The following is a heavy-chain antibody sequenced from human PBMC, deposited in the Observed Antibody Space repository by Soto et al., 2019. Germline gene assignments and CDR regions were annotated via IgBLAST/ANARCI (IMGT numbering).Heavy chain of an antibody. Sequence: ASVKVSCKASGGTFSSYAISWVRQAPGQGLEWMGGIIPIFGTANYAQKFQGRVTITADESTSTAYMELSSLRSEDTAVYYCARDTIIEAAGPGGWFDPWGQGTLVTVSS. CDR1: GGTFSSYA. J-gene: IGHJ5*02. CDR2: IIPIFGTA. V-gene: IGHV1-69*13. CDR3: ARDTIIEAAGPGGWFDP. D-gene: IGHD6-13*01.